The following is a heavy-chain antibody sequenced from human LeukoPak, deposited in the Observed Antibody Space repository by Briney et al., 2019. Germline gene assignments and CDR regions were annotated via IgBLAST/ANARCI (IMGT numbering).Heavy chain of an antibody. V-gene: IGHV1-8*03. D-gene: IGHD6-13*01. CDR3: ARGISSWYDYYYYYMDV. J-gene: IGHJ6*03. CDR1: GYTFTSYD. Sequence: ASVKVSCKASGYTFTSYDINWVRQATGQGLEWMGWMNPNSGNTGYAQKFQGRVTITRNTSISTAYMELSSLRSEDTAVYYCARGISSWYDYYYYYMDVWGKGTTVTVSS. CDR2: MNPNSGNT.